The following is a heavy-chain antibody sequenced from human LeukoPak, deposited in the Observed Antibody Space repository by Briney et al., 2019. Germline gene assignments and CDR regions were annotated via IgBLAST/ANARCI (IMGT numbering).Heavy chain of an antibody. J-gene: IGHJ1*01. D-gene: IGHD1-7*01. CDR2: IYSSGAT. CDR1: GGSVSSGSYY. CDR3: VQNIPGAIEH. Sequence: PSETLSLTCTVSGGSVSSGSYYWGWIRQPPGKGLECIGNIYSSGATYYNPSLKSRVTISLDTSKSQFSLRLSSVTAADTAVYYCVQNIPGAIEHWGQGTLVTVSS. V-gene: IGHV4-39*01.